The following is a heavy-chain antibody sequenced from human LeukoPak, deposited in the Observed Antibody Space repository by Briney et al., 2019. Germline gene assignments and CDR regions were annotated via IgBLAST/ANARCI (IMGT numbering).Heavy chain of an antibody. V-gene: IGHV5-51*01. D-gene: IGHD1-26*01. CDR3: ARRYSGTGPYNWFDP. J-gene: IGHJ5*02. Sequence: GESLKISCKGSGYSFTSYWIGWVRQMPGKGLEWMGIIYPGDSDTRYSPSLQGQVTISADKSISTAYLQWSSLKASDTAMYYCARRYSGTGPYNWFDPWGQGTLVTVSS. CDR2: IYPGDSDT. CDR1: GYSFTSYW.